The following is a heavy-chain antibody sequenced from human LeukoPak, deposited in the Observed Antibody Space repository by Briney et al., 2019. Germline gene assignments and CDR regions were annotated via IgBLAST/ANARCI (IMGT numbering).Heavy chain of an antibody. CDR3: AREIPGYYDILTGYYPY. CDR2: IYTSGST. Sequence: PSETLSLTCTVSGGSISSYYWSWIRQPAGKGLEWIGRIYTSGSTNYNPSLKSRVTMSVDTSKNQFSLKPSSVTAADTAVYYCAREIPGYYDILTGYYPYWGQGTLVTVSS. D-gene: IGHD3-9*01. CDR1: GGSISSYY. V-gene: IGHV4-4*07. J-gene: IGHJ4*02.